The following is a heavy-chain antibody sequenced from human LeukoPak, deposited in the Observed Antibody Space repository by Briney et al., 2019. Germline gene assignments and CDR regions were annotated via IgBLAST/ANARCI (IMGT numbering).Heavy chain of an antibody. D-gene: IGHD2-2*02. CDR2: IYYSGST. V-gene: IGHV4-39*01. J-gene: IGHJ4*02. CDR1: GGSISSSSYY. Sequence: SETLSLTCTVSGGSISSSSYYWGWIRQPPGKGLEWIGSIYYSGSTYYNPSLKSRVTISVDTSKNQFSLKLSSVTAADTAVYHCASLYTDIVVVPAAIPFFNYWGQGTLVTVSS. CDR3: ASLYTDIVVVPAAIPFFNY.